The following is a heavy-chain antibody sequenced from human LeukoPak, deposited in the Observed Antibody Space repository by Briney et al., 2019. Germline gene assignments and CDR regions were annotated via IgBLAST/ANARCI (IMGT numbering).Heavy chain of an antibody. CDR1: GFTFSSYA. Sequence: PGGSLRLSCAASGFTFSSYAMSWVRQAPGKGLEWVSAISGSGGSTYYADSVKGRFTISRDNAKNSLYLQMNSLRAEDTALYYCARDGRYVDIVARWNHYYMDVWGKGTTVTVSS. V-gene: IGHV3-23*01. CDR2: ISGSGGST. CDR3: ARDGRYVDIVARWNHYYMDV. D-gene: IGHD5-12*01. J-gene: IGHJ6*03.